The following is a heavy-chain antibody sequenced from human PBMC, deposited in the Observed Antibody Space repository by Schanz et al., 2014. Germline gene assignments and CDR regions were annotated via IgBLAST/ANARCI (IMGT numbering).Heavy chain of an antibody. Sequence: QVQLAESGGGVVQPGRSLRLSCAASGFAFNNYGMHWVRQAPGKGLEWVAVIWYNGSNKYYADSVRGRFTISRDNSKNTLYLQMNSLRAEDTAVYYCTKVAPAATYLDSWGLGTLVTVSS. D-gene: IGHD2-2*01. CDR1: GFAFNNYG. V-gene: IGHV3-33*06. CDR3: TKVAPAATYLDS. J-gene: IGHJ4*02. CDR2: IWYNGSNK.